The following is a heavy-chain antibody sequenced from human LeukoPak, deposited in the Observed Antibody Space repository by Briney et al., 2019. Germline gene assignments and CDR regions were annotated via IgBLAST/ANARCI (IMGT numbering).Heavy chain of an antibody. CDR2: INPSGGST. J-gene: IGHJ4*02. V-gene: IGHV1-46*01. Sequence: ASVKVSCKASGYTFTSYYMHWVRQAPGQGLEWMGIINPSGGSTSYAQKFQGRVTMTRDTSTSTVYTELSSLRSEDTAVYYCARVSSGWCFDYWGQGTLVTVSS. D-gene: IGHD6-19*01. CDR1: GYTFTSYY. CDR3: ARVSSGWCFDY.